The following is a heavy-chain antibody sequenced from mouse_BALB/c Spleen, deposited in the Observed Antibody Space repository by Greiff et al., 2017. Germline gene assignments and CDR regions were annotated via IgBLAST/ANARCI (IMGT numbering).Heavy chain of an antibody. CDR1: GFTFSSFG. V-gene: IGHV5-17*02. Sequence: DVMLVESGGGLVQPGGSRKLSCAASGFTFSSFGMHWVRQAPEKGLEWVAYISSGSSTIYYADTVKGRFTISRDNPKNTLFLQMTSLRSEDTAMYYCARSCGDYYWYFDVWGAGTTVTVSA. CDR3: ARSCGDYYWYFDV. J-gene: IGHJ1*01. D-gene: IGHD2-13*01. CDR2: ISSGSSTI.